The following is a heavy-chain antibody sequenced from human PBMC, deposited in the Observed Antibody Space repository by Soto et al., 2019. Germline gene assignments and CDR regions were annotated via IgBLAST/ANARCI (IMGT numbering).Heavy chain of an antibody. J-gene: IGHJ4*02. V-gene: IGHV4-4*02. CDR3: ARRYGSAIDY. CDR1: GCSISSSNW. CDR2: IYHSGST. Sequence: PSETLSLTCAVSGCSISSSNWWSWVRQPPGKGLEWIGEIYHSGSTNYNPSLKSRVTISVDTSKNQFSLKLSSVTAADTAVYYCARRYGSAIDYWGQGTLVTVSS. D-gene: IGHD1-26*01.